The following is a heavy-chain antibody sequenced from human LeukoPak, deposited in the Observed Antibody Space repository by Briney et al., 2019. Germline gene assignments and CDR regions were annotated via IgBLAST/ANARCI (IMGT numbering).Heavy chain of an antibody. CDR3: ATGRDIAVAGPGGYFDY. Sequence: GGSLRLSCAASGFTFSDYHMNWIRQAPGKGLEWVSYISPRGGSMYFADSVKGQFTISRDNAENSLFLQMNSLAADDTAVYYCATGRDIAVAGPGGYFDYWGQGTLVTVSS. D-gene: IGHD6-19*01. V-gene: IGHV3-11*01. CDR2: ISPRGGSM. CDR1: GFTFSDYH. J-gene: IGHJ4*02.